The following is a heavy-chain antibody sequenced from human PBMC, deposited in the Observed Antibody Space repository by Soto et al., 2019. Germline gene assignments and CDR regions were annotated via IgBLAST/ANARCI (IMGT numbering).Heavy chain of an antibody. CDR3: AKDPFSSGWYPYYGMDV. D-gene: IGHD6-19*01. CDR1: GFTFSSYA. Sequence: GGSLRLSCAASGFTFSSYAMSWVRQAPGKGLEWVSGISGSSGSTYADSVEGRFTISRDNSKNTLYLQMNSLRAEDTAVYYCAKDPFSSGWYPYYGMDVWGQGTTVTVSS. J-gene: IGHJ6*02. CDR2: ISGSSGST. V-gene: IGHV3-23*01.